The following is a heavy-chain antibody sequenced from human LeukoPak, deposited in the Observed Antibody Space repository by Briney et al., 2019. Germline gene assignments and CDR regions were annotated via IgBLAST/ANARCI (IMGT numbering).Heavy chain of an antibody. V-gene: IGHV3-30-3*01. CDR2: ISYDGSNK. J-gene: IGHJ4*02. CDR3: ARDYVGATTPYFDY. D-gene: IGHD1-26*01. Sequence: PGGSLRLSCAASGFTFSSYAMHWVRQAPGKGLEWVAVISYDGSNKYYADSVKGRFTISRDNSKNTLYLQMNSLRAEDTAVYYCARDYVGATTPYFDYWGQGTLVTVSS. CDR1: GFTFSSYA.